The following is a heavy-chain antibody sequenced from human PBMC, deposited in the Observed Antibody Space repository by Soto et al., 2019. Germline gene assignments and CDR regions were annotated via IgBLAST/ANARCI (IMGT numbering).Heavy chain of an antibody. V-gene: IGHV1-2*04. J-gene: IGHJ6*03. CDR2: INPNSGGT. CDR1: GYTFTGYY. D-gene: IGHD3-9*01. Sequence: ASVKVSCKASGYTFTGYYMHWVRQAPGQGLEWMGWINPNSGGTNYAQKFQGWVTMTRDTSISTAYMELSRLRSDDTAVYYCARDCGHCRVTFPYYDILTGYSSYYYYYMDVWGKGTTVTVSS. CDR3: ARDCGHCRVTFPYYDILTGYSSYYYYYMDV.